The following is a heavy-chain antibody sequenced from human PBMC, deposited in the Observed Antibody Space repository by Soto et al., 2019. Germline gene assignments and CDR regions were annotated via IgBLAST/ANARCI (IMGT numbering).Heavy chain of an antibody. D-gene: IGHD3-22*01. CDR3: ARASSYDSSGPFDY. CDR2: IYYSGST. CDR1: GGSVSSGSYY. Sequence: SETLSLTCTVSGGSVSSGSYYWSWIRQPPGKGLEWIGYIYYSGSTNYNPSLKSRVTISVDTSKNQFSLQLSSVTAADTTVYYCARASSYDSSGPFDYWGQGTLVTSPQ. V-gene: IGHV4-61*01. J-gene: IGHJ4*02.